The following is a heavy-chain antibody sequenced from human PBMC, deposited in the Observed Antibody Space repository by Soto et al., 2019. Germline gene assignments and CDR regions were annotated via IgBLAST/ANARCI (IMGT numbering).Heavy chain of an antibody. Sequence: PGGSLRLSCAASGVTFGSYAMHWVRQAPGKGLEWVAVISYDGSNKYYADSVKGRFTISRDNSKNTLYLQMNSLRAEDTAVYYCARNPDSSGYYVFDYWVQGTLVTVSS. J-gene: IGHJ4*02. CDR2: ISYDGSNK. D-gene: IGHD3-22*01. CDR1: GVTFGSYA. CDR3: ARNPDSSGYYVFDY. V-gene: IGHV3-30*01.